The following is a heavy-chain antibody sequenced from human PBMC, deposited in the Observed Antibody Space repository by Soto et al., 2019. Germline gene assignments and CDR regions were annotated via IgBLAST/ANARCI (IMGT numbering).Heavy chain of an antibody. J-gene: IGHJ4*02. CDR3: AKDMVYGDYPFTFDY. D-gene: IGHD4-17*01. CDR1: GFTFDDYA. Sequence: VQLVESGGGLVQPGRSLRLSCAASGFTFDDYAMHWVRQAPGKGLEWVSGISWNSGSIGYADSVKGRFTISRDNAKNALYLQMNSLRAEDTALYYCAKDMVYGDYPFTFDYWGQGTLVTVSS. V-gene: IGHV3-9*01. CDR2: ISWNSGSI.